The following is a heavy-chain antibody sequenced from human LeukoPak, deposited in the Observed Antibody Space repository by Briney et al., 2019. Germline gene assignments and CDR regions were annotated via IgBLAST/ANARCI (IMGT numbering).Heavy chain of an antibody. CDR3: AREEATWFDP. J-gene: IGHJ5*02. CDR2: IYTSGSI. V-gene: IGHV4-4*07. CDR1: GGSISSYY. Sequence: SETLSLTCTVSGGSISSYYWSWIRQPAGEGLEWIGRIYTSGSINYNPSLKSRVTISVDTSKNQFSLKLSSVTAADTAVYYCAREEATWFDPWGQGTLVTVSS.